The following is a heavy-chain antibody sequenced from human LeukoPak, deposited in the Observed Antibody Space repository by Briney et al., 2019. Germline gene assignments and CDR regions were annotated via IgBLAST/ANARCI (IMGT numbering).Heavy chain of an antibody. D-gene: IGHD6-6*01. Sequence: SVKVSCKASGYTFTSYYMHWVRQAPGQGLEWMGGIIPIFGTANYAQKFQGRVTITADESTSTAYMELSSLRSEDTAVYYCARDYPSIAAPYYYYYGMDVWGQGTTVTVSS. V-gene: IGHV1-69*13. J-gene: IGHJ6*02. CDR3: ARDYPSIAAPYYYYYGMDV. CDR1: GYTFTSYY. CDR2: IIPIFGTA.